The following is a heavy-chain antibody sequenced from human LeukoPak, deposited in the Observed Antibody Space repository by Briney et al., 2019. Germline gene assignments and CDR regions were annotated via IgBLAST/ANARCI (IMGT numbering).Heavy chain of an antibody. Sequence: ASVKVSCKASGYTFTGYYMHWVRQAPGQGLEWMGWINPNSGGTNYAQKFQGRVTMTRDTSISTAYMELSRLRSDDTAVYYCARDPERLYLFDPWGQGTLVTVSS. J-gene: IGHJ5*02. V-gene: IGHV1-2*02. CDR3: ARDPERLYLFDP. CDR2: INPNSGGT. D-gene: IGHD5-24*01. CDR1: GYTFTGYY.